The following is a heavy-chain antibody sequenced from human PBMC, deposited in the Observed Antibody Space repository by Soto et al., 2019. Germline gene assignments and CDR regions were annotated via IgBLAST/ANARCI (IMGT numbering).Heavy chain of an antibody. CDR3: ARRADYGDYISDY. D-gene: IGHD4-17*01. V-gene: IGHV4-34*01. Sequence: SETLSLTCAVCGGSFSGYYWSWIRQPPGKGLEWIGEINHSGSTNYNPSLKSRVTLSVDTSKNQFSLKLSSVTAADTAVYYCARRADYGDYISDYWGQGTLVTVSS. CDR1: GGSFSGYY. J-gene: IGHJ4*02. CDR2: INHSGST.